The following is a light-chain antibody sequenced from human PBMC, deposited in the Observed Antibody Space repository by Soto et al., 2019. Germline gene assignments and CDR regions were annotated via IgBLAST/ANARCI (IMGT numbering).Light chain of an antibody. CDR2: DAS. Sequence: EIVLTQSPGTLSLSPGERATLSCRASQRISNSYLAWYQQKPGQAPRLLLYDASSRATGIPDRVSGSGSGTDFTLTISRLEPEDFAVYYCQLYARPPFACGQGTKVEIK. CDR3: QLYARPPFA. V-gene: IGKV3-20*01. J-gene: IGKJ2*01. CDR1: QRISNSY.